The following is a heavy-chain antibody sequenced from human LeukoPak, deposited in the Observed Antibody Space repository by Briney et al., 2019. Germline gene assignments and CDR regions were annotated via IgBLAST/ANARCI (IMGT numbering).Heavy chain of an antibody. CDR2: ISGSGGST. CDR1: GFTFSSYG. Sequence: GRSLRLSCAASGFTFSSYGMHWVRQAPGKGLEWVSAISGSGGSTYYADSVKGRFTISRDNSKNTLYLQMNSLRAEDTAVYYCAMVDTAMVTWDYYYYYGMDVWGQGTTVTVSS. D-gene: IGHD5-18*01. V-gene: IGHV3-23*01. CDR3: AMVDTAMVTWDYYYYYGMDV. J-gene: IGHJ6*02.